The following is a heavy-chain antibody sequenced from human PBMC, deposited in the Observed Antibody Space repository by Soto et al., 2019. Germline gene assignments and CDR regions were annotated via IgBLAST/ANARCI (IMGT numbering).Heavy chain of an antibody. V-gene: IGHV4-30-4*01. CDR2: IYYSGST. CDR1: GGSISSGDYY. CDR3: ASEDYYDSRWAFDI. J-gene: IGHJ3*02. Sequence: KASETLSLTCTVSGGSISSGDYYWSWIRQPPGKGLEWIGYIYYSGSTYYNPSLKSRVTISVDTSKNQFSLKLSSVTAADTAVYYCASEDYYDSRWAFDIWGQGTMVTVSS. D-gene: IGHD3-22*01.